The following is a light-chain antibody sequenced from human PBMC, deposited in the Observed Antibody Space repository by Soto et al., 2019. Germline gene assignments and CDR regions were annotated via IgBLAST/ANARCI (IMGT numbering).Light chain of an antibody. V-gene: IGKV1-27*01. CDR1: QGISNY. Sequence: DIQMTQSPSSLSASVGDRVTSTCRASQGISNYLAWYQQKPGKVPKLLIYAASTLQSGVPSRFSGSGSGTGFTLTISGLQPEDVATYYCQQYKSAPRTFGPGTKVDIK. CDR3: QQYKSAPRT. CDR2: AAS. J-gene: IGKJ3*01.